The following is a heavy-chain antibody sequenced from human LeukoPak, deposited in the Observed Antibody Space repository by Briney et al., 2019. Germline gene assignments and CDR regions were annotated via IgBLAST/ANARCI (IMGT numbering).Heavy chain of an antibody. D-gene: IGHD5-18*01. V-gene: IGHV3-48*04. J-gene: IGHJ4*02. Sequence: GGSLRLSCAASGFTFSGYSMNWVRQAPGKGLEWVSYISSSGSTIYYADSVKGRFTISRDNAKNSLYLQMNSLRAEDTAVYYCAGEGYSYGSDYWGQGTLVTVSS. CDR3: AGEGYSYGSDY. CDR2: ISSSGSTI. CDR1: GFTFSGYS.